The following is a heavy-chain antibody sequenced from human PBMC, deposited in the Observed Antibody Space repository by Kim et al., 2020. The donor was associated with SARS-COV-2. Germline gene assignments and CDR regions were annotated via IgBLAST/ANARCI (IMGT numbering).Heavy chain of an antibody. CDR3: ARVMGGGSSGTVDY. V-gene: IGHV1-18*04. J-gene: IGHJ4*02. CDR1: GYTFTSYG. CDR2: ISVYNGNI. D-gene: IGHD3-22*01. Sequence: ASVKVSCKASGYTFTSYGISWVRQAPGQGLEGMGWISVYNGNINYAQKLQGRVTVTTDTSTSTAYMELRILRSDDTAVYYCARVMGGGSSGTVDYWGQGTLVTVSS.